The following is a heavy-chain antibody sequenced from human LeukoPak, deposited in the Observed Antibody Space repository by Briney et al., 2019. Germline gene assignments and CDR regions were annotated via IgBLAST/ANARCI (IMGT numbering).Heavy chain of an antibody. V-gene: IGHV3-30*04. CDR3: ARVGERAFHLWPEIDY. D-gene: IGHD5-24*01. Sequence: GGSLRLSCAASGFTFSSYAMHWVRRAPGKGLEWVTIISYDGNNKYYADSVKGRFTISRDNAKNSLYLQMSSLRAEDTAVYYCARVGERAFHLWPEIDYWGQGTLVTVS. CDR2: ISYDGNNK. CDR1: GFTFSSYA. J-gene: IGHJ4*02.